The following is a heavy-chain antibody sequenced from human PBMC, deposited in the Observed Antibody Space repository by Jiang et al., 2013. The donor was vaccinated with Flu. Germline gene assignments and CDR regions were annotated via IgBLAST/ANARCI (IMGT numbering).Heavy chain of an antibody. CDR3: ALLEWTYFYTYQTDV. J-gene: IGHJ4*03. CDR2: IHVANGHT. Sequence: SVKISCKASGYTFAGYAMHWVRQAPGQGLEWMGWIHVANGHTKYSQSFQGRVTITRDTSASTAYLELSSLTPDDTAVYYCALLEWTYFYTYQTDVWGQGTLVTVSS. V-gene: IGHV1-3*01. D-gene: IGHD2-2*01. CDR1: GYTFAGYA.